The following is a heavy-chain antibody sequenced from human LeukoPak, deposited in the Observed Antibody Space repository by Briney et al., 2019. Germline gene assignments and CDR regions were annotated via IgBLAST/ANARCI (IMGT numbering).Heavy chain of an antibody. V-gene: IGHV3-23*01. Sequence: LTGGSLRLSCAASGFTFSSYAMTWVRQAPGKGLEWVSGITNSGDRTYYADSVKGRFTISRDNSKSTLYMQMNNLRADDTAIYYCAKDRSFYGAPWYFDLWGRGTLVTVSS. CDR2: ITNSGDRT. D-gene: IGHD4-17*01. J-gene: IGHJ2*01. CDR3: AKDRSFYGAPWYFDL. CDR1: GFTFSSYA.